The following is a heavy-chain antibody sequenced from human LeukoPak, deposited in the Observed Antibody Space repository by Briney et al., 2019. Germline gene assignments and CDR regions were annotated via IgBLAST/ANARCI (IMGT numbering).Heavy chain of an antibody. Sequence: PSETLSLTCTLSGGSISSYYWSWIRQPAGKGLEWIGRIYTSGSTNYNPSLKSRVTMSVDTSKNQFSLKLSSVAAADTAVYYCARGPGYYGSGSYPGLNYYYYYGMDVWGQGTTVTVSS. D-gene: IGHD3-10*01. CDR1: GGSISSYY. V-gene: IGHV4-4*07. J-gene: IGHJ6*02. CDR2: IYTSGST. CDR3: ARGPGYYGSGSYPGLNYYYYYGMDV.